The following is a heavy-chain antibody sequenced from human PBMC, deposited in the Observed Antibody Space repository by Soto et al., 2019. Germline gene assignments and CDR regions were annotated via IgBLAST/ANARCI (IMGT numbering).Heavy chain of an antibody. J-gene: IGHJ5*02. CDR3: ARDRGPSSGYYPYWFDP. CDR1: GGTFSSYA. CDR2: IIPIFGTA. V-gene: IGHV1-69*12. D-gene: IGHD3-22*01. Sequence: QVQLVQSGAEVKKPGSSVKVSCKASGGTFSSYAITWVRQAPGQGLEWMGGIIPIFGTANYAQKFQARVTITADEYPSTAYMELSSLRSEDTAVYYCARDRGPSSGYYPYWFDPWGQGTLVTVSS.